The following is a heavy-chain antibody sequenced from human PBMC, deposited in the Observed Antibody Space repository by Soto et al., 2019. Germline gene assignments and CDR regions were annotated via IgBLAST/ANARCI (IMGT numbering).Heavy chain of an antibody. CDR1: GFTFSSYE. J-gene: IGHJ5*02. CDR2: ISNSGWTT. V-gene: IGHV3-48*03. Sequence: DVRLVESGGGLAQPGGSLRLSCTASGFTFSSYEMNWVRQAPGKGLEWISYISNSGWTTLYADSVKGRFSISRDNAKNSLYLQITSLRVEDTAVYYCARGAFPYGDHVSKWFDPWGLGTLVTVSS. CDR3: ARGAFPYGDHVSKWFDP. D-gene: IGHD4-17*01.